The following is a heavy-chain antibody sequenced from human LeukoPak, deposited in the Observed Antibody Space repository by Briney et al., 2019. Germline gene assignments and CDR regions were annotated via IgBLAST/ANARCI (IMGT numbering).Heavy chain of an antibody. J-gene: IGHJ6*02. CDR3: ASSYSNYYYGMDV. CDR2: IYYSGST. V-gene: IGHV4-59*08. CDR1: GGSISSYY. D-gene: IGHD4-11*01. Sequence: PSETLSLTCTVPGGSISSYYWSWIRQPPGKGLEWIGYIYYSGSTNYNPSLKSRVTISVDTSKNQFSLKLSSVTAADTAVYYCASSYSNYYYGMDVWGQGTTVTVSS.